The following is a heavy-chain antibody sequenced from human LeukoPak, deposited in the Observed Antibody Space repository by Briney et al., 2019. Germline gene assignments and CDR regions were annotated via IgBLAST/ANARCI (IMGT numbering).Heavy chain of an antibody. D-gene: IGHD6-19*01. CDR3: ARDSSGSLDN. J-gene: IGHJ4*02. Sequence: PGGSLRLSCAASGFTFSTYWMSWVRQAPGKGLEWVANINQDGREKYYVDSVKGRFTISRDNAKNSLYLQMNSLRAEDTAVYHCARDSSGSLDNWGQGSLVAVSS. CDR2: INQDGREK. CDR1: GFTFSTYW. V-gene: IGHV3-7*04.